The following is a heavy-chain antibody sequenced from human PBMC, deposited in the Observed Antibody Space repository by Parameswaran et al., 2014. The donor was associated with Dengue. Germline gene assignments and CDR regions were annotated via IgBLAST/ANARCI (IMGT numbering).Heavy chain of an antibody. J-gene: IGHJ6*02. V-gene: IGHV4-39*01. CDR2: IYYSGST. Sequence: WIRQPPGKGLEWIGSIYYSGSTYYNPSLKSRVTISVDTSKNQFSLKLTSVTAADTAVYYCASRGSSQTGHYDMDVWGQGTTVTVSS. D-gene: IGHD1-14*01. CDR3: ASRGSSQTGHYDMDV.